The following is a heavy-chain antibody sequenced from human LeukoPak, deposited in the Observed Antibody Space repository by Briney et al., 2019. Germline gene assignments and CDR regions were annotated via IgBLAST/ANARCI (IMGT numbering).Heavy chain of an antibody. V-gene: IGHV3-11*01. J-gene: IGHJ4*02. CDR2: IISGGIII. CDR1: GFTFSDYY. Sequence: PGGSLRLSCAASGFTFSDYYMRWLRRAPGKALNGVAYIISGGIIIDYADSVKARFTISTANAKNPLYLQMNSLRAEDTAVYYCAREEEAAGTSAFDYWGQGTLVTVSS. CDR3: AREEEAAGTSAFDY. D-gene: IGHD6-13*01.